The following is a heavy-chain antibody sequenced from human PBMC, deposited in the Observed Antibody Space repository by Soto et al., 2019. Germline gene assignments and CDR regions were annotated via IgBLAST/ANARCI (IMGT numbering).Heavy chain of an antibody. V-gene: IGHV4-39*01. D-gene: IGHD2-8*01. J-gene: IGHJ4*02. Sequence: SETLSLTCTVSGGSISTRDSISTRSFYWGWMRQPPGKGLQWIASISYSDGSFYNSSLKSRLTISVDTSKNQFSLSLRAVTAADTTVYYCASHRTFWPFDSWGQGTVVTVSS. CDR1: GGSISTRDSISTRSFY. CDR3: ASHRTFWPFDS. CDR2: ISYSDGS.